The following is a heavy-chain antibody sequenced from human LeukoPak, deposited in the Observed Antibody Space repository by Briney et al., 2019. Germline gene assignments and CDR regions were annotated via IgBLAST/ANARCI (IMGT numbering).Heavy chain of an antibody. V-gene: IGHV3-64*01. CDR2: ISSNGGST. J-gene: IGHJ4*02. Sequence: GGSLRLSCAASGFTFSSYAMHWVRQAPGKGLEYVSAISSNGGSTYYTNSVKGRFTISRDNSKNTLYLQMGSLRAEDMAVYYCARGSRNYYDSSGYYYYWGQGTLVTVSS. CDR3: ARGSRNYYDSSGYYYY. CDR1: GFTFSSYA. D-gene: IGHD3-22*01.